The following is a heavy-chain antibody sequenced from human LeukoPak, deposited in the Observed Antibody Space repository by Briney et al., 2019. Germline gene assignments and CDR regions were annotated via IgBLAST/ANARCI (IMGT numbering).Heavy chain of an antibody. CDR1: GFTFSSYA. V-gene: IGHV3-30-3*01. D-gene: IGHD6-13*01. CDR3: ARDPIAAAGRSSRGGYFQH. CDR2: ISYDGSNK. J-gene: IGHJ1*01. Sequence: PGGSLRLSCAASGFTFSSYAMHWVRQAPGKGLEWVAVISYDGSNKYYADSVKGRFTISRDNSKNTLYLQMNSLRAEDTAVYYCARDPIAAAGRSSRGGYFQHWGQGTLVTVSS.